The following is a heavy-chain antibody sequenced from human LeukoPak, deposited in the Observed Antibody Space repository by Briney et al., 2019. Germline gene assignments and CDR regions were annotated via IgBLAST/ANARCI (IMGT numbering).Heavy chain of an antibody. CDR1: GFSLSTSGVR. CDR2: IYWDDDK. Sequence: SGPTLVKPTQTLTLTCTFSGFSLSTSGVRVGWIRQPPGKALEWLALIYWDDDKRYSPSLKSRLTITKDTSKNQVVLTMTNMDPVETATNYCAHSPLWFGELLNYGLHVWGKGTTVTVSS. V-gene: IGHV2-5*02. CDR3: AHSPLWFGELLNYGLHV. J-gene: IGHJ6*04. D-gene: IGHD3-10*01.